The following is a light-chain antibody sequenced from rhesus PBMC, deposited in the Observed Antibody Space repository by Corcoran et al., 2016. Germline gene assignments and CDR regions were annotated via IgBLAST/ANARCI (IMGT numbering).Light chain of an antibody. J-gene: IGKJ3*01. CDR2: WAS. CDR1: QSLLYSSNNKNY. CDR3: QQSYSSPFT. Sequence: DIVMTQSPDSLAVSLGERVTINCKSSQSLLYSSNNKNYLAWYQQKPGQAPKLLIYWASTRESGVPNRFSGRGSGTDFTLTISGLQAEDVAFYYCQQSYSSPFTFGPGTKLDIK. V-gene: IGKV4-1*01.